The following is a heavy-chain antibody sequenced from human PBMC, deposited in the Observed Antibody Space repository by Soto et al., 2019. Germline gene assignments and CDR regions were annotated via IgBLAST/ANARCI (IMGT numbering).Heavy chain of an antibody. V-gene: IGHV3-23*01. Sequence: EVQLLESGGGLVQPGGSLRLSCAASGFTFSSYAMSWVRQAPGKGLEWVSAISGSGGSTYYADSVKGRFTISRDNSKNTLYLQMNSLRAEDTAVYYCATNTGYSSSWYEDYWGRGTLVTVSS. CDR2: ISGSGGST. J-gene: IGHJ4*02. CDR3: ATNTGYSSSWYEDY. D-gene: IGHD6-13*01. CDR1: GFTFSSYA.